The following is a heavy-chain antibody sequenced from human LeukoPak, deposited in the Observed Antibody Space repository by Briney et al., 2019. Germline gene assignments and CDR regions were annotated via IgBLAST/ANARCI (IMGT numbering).Heavy chain of an antibody. Sequence: SETLSLTCTVSGGSINSYSWSWIRQPPGKGLEWIGEINHCGSTNYNPSLKSRVTISIDTSKNQFYLKLSSLTAADTAVYYCARRDDSSGYHKIFDYWGPGTLVTVSS. CDR3: ARRDDSSGYHKIFDY. D-gene: IGHD3-22*01. J-gene: IGHJ4*02. V-gene: IGHV4-34*01. CDR2: INHCGST. CDR1: GGSINSYS.